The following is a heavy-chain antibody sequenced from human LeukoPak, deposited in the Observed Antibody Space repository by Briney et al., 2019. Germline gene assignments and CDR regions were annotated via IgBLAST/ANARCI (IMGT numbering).Heavy chain of an antibody. CDR2: IYYSGST. CDR3: ARLVRGVIQYYFDY. CDR1: DGSISSSSYY. D-gene: IGHD3-10*01. J-gene: IGHJ4*02. V-gene: IGHV4-39*01. Sequence: PSETLSLTCTVSDGSISSSSYYWGWIRQPPGKGLEWIGSIYYSGSTYYNPSLKSRVTISVDTSKNQFSLKLSSVTAADTAVYYCARLVRGVIQYYFDYWGQGTLVTVSS.